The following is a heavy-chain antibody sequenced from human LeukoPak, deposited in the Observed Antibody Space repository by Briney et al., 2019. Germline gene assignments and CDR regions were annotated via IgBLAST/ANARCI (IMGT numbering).Heavy chain of an antibody. CDR3: AKGIRASISVIVVVKAPFDD. D-gene: IGHD3-22*01. V-gene: IGHV3-74*01. Sequence: GSLRLSCSASGFTLSSYWMHWVRQAPGKGLVWVSRINTDGSSTNYADSVKGRFTISRDNFKNTVYLQMYSLRAEDTAVYYCAKGIRASISVIVVVKAPFDDWGQGTLVTVSS. CDR1: GFTLSSYW. CDR2: INTDGSST. J-gene: IGHJ4*02.